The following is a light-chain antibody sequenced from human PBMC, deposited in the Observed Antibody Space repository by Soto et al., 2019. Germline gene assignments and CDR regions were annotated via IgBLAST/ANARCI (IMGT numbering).Light chain of an antibody. J-gene: IGLJ2*01. CDR3: AAWDDSLNGRVV. CDR2: NNN. Sequence: QSVLTQPPSASGTPGQRVTISCSGSSSNIGSNTVNWYQQLPGTAARLLIYNNNQRPSGVPDRVSGSKSGTSASLAISGLQSEDEDDYYCAAWDDSLNGRVVFGGGTKVTVL. V-gene: IGLV1-44*01. CDR1: SSNIGSNT.